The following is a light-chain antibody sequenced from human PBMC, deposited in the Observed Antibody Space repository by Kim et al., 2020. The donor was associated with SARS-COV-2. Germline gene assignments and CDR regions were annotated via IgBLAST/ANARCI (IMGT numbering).Light chain of an antibody. CDR3: AAWDDSLNGVV. V-gene: IGLV1-44*01. Sequence: GQRVTIPRSGSSSNIGSNTVNWYQQLPGTAPKLLIYTNNQRPSGVPDRFSGSKSGTSASLAISGLQSEDEADYYRAAWDDSLNGVVFGGGTQLTVL. CDR2: TNN. J-gene: IGLJ2*01. CDR1: SSNIGSNT.